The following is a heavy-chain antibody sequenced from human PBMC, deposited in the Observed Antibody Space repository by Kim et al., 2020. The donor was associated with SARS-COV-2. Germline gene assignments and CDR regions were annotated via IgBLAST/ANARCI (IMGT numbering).Heavy chain of an antibody. V-gene: IGHV3-64D*09. CDR3: VTETCGGDCYRYFQN. CDR2: IRSDGDRT. J-gene: IGHJ1*01. CDR1: GFSFRNFG. Sequence: GGSLRLSCSASGFSFRNFGMHWVRQAPGKGLEYVSAIRSDGDRTYYADSVKGRFTISRDNSKDTLYLQMSTLRAEDTAVYYCVTETCGGDCYRYFQNWGQGTLVIVSS. D-gene: IGHD2-21*02.